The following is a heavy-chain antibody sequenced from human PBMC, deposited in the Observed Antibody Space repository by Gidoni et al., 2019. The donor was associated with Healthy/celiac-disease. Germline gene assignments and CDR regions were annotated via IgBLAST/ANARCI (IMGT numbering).Heavy chain of an antibody. D-gene: IGHD5-12*01. V-gene: IGHV3-15*01. CDR3: TTAIEMATIPPCDY. J-gene: IGHJ4*02. CDR2: SKSKTDGGKT. Sequence: EVQLVESWGGLVTPGGSLSLSCAASGSTFSNAWMSWVRQAPGKGLEWVGRSKSKTDGGKTDYAAPVKGRFTISRDDSKNTLYLKMNSLKTEDTAVYYWTTAIEMATIPPCDYWGQGTLVTVSS. CDR1: GSTFSNAW.